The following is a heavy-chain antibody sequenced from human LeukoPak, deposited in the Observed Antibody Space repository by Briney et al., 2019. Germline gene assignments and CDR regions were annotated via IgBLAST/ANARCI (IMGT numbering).Heavy chain of an antibody. J-gene: IGHJ4*02. Sequence: PGGSLRLSCAASGFTFDDYAMHWVRQAPGKGLEWVSGISWNSGSIGYADSVKGRFTISRDNAKNSLYLQMNSPRAEDTALYYCAKEYCGGDCYTRRYFDYWGQGTLVTASS. D-gene: IGHD2-21*02. CDR2: ISWNSGSI. CDR3: AKEYCGGDCYTRRYFDY. V-gene: IGHV3-9*01. CDR1: GFTFDDYA.